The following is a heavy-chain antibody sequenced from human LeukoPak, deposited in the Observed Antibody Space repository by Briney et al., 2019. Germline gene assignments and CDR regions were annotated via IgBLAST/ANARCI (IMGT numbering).Heavy chain of an antibody. Sequence: SQTLSLTCAISGDSVSSQSVSWNWIRQSPSRGLEWLGRIYYRSKWYDDYAPSVKSRITINPDTSKNQFSLHLNSVTPDDTAVYYCARDREQPWYTLDSWGQGTLVTVSS. V-gene: IGHV6-1*01. CDR2: IYYRSKWYD. CDR1: GDSVSSQSVS. CDR3: ARDREQPWYTLDS. D-gene: IGHD2-2*02. J-gene: IGHJ4*02.